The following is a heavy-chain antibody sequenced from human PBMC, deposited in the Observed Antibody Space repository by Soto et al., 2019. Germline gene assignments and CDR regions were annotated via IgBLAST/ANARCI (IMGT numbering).Heavy chain of an antibody. J-gene: IGHJ6*02. CDR1: GGSVSSGSYY. CDR3: ARAGSSAYYYYYGMDV. V-gene: IGHV4-61*01. D-gene: IGHD6-6*01. CDR2: IYYSGST. Sequence: KPSETLSLTCTVSGGSVSSGSYYWSWIRQPPGKGLEWIGYIYYSGSTNYNPSLKSRVTISVDTSKNQFSLKLSSVTAADTAVYYCARAGSSAYYYYYGMDVWGQGTTVTVSS.